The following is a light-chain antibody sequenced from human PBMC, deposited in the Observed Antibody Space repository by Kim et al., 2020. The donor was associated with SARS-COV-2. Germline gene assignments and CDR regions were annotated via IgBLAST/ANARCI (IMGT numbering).Light chain of an antibody. CDR1: NSHIGSNP. J-gene: IGLJ3*02. Sequence: GQRVTISCSGINSHIGSNPIIWYQQDPGAAPKRLIYSDDQRPSGVPARCSGSKSGASASLAISGLQSEDEADYYCAVWDDSLNGRVFGGGTKLTVL. CDR3: AVWDDSLNGRV. V-gene: IGLV1-44*01. CDR2: SDD.